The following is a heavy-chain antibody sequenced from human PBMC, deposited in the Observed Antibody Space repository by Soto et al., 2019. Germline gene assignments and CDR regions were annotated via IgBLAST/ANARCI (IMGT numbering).Heavy chain of an antibody. J-gene: IGHJ6*02. D-gene: IGHD3-3*01. CDR3: ARLEFGSYGMDV. CDR2: IYGGGST. Sequence: GSQRLSCAASGFTVSSNYMSGVRQAPGKGLEWVSVIYGGGSTYYADSVKGRFTISRDNSKNTLYLQMNSLRAEDTAVYYCARLEFGSYGMDVWGQGTEVTVSS. CDR1: GFTVSSNY. V-gene: IGHV3-53*01.